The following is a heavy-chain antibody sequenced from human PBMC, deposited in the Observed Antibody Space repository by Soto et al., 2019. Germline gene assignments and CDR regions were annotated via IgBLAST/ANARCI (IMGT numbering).Heavy chain of an antibody. Sequence: GASVKVSCKASGYTFTSYDSNWVRQATGQGLEWMGWMNPNSGNTGYAQKFQGRVTITRDTSASTAYMELSSLRSEDTAVYYCARDRRYCSSTSCHKGYYYGMDVWGQGTTVTVSS. CDR1: GYTFTSYD. CDR2: MNPNSGNT. V-gene: IGHV1-8*01. D-gene: IGHD2-2*02. CDR3: ARDRRYCSSTSCHKGYYYGMDV. J-gene: IGHJ6*02.